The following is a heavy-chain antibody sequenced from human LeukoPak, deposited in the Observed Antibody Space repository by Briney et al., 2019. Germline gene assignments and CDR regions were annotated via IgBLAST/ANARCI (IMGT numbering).Heavy chain of an antibody. V-gene: IGHV4-59*01. CDR1: GGSINGNY. Sequence: SETLSLTCSVSGGSINGNYWTWIRQPPGKGLEWIGKIYDEGTTNYNPSLESRLTMSIDTSASHFSLTLRSVTAADTAVYYCARVFRGAVTANWFDLWGQGTLVSVSS. D-gene: IGHD2-21*02. CDR2: IYDEGTT. CDR3: ARVFRGAVTANWFDL. J-gene: IGHJ5*02.